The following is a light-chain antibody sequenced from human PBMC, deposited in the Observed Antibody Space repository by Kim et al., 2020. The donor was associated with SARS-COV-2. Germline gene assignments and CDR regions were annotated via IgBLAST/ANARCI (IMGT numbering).Light chain of an antibody. V-gene: IGLV3-1*01. CDR3: QAWDSRTATYV. CDR1: KLGDKY. J-gene: IGLJ1*01. Sequence: PGQTASITCSGDKLGDKYACWYQQKPGQSPVLVIYQDSKRPSGIPERFSGSNSGNTATLTISGTQAMDEADYYCQAWDSRTATYVFGTGTKVTVL. CDR2: QDS.